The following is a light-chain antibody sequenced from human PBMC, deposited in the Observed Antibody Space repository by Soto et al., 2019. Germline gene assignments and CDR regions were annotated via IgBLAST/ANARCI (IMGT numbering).Light chain of an antibody. CDR1: QSISSY. CDR3: QQSFTSPRT. J-gene: IGKJ2*01. V-gene: IGKV1-39*01. CDR2: AAS. Sequence: DIQMTQSPSSLSASVGDRVTITCRASQSISSYLNWYQQKPGKAPQLLINAASSLQSGVPSRFSGGGSGTEFTLTITSLQPEDFATYFCQQSFTSPRTFGQGTKLEI.